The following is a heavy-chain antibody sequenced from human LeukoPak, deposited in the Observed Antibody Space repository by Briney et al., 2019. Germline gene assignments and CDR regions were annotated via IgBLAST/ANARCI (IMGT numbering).Heavy chain of an antibody. CDR3: VRDLGSEPLIIFLDY. V-gene: IGHV1-69*04. CDR1: GGTFSSYA. D-gene: IGHD1-14*01. CDR2: IIPILGIA. J-gene: IGHJ4*02. Sequence: ASVKVSCKASGGTFSSYAISWVRQAPGQGLEWMGRIIPILGIANYAQKFQGRVTITADKSTSTAYMELRNLRSDDTAVYYCVRDLGSEPLIIFLDYGGRETLVPVPS.